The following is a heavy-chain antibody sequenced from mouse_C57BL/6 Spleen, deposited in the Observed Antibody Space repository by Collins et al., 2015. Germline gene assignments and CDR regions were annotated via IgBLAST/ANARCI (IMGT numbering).Heavy chain of an antibody. Sequence: QVQLQQPGAELVKPGASVKLSCKASGYTFTSYWMHWVKQRPGQGLEWIGMIHPNSGSTNYNEKFKSKATLTVDKSSSTAYMQLSSLTSEDSAVYYCARVGMGYFYAMDYWGQGTSVTVSS. D-gene: IGHD2-3*01. CDR1: GYTFTSYW. V-gene: IGHV1-64*01. CDR2: IHPNSGST. J-gene: IGHJ4*01. CDR3: ARVGMGYFYAMDY.